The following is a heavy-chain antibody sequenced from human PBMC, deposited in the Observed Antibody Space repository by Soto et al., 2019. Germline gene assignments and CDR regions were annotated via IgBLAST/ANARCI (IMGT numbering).Heavy chain of an antibody. V-gene: IGHV3-23*01. CDR2: ISGIGDSA. Sequence: VQLLESGGGLVQPGGSLRLSCAASGFPFRDYAMYWVRQARGKGLGWVSGISGIGDSARYAGSVKGRFTVSRDNSRDTIYLQMNCLRVDDTAVYYCGKERRGSGWSVCNFWGQGTLVTVSS. CDR1: GFPFRDYA. J-gene: IGHJ4*02. D-gene: IGHD6-19*01. CDR3: GKERRGSGWSVCNF.